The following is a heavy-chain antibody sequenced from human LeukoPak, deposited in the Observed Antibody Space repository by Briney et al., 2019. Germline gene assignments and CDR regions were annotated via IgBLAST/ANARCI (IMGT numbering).Heavy chain of an antibody. D-gene: IGHD5-24*01. J-gene: IGHJ4*02. CDR3: ARVMATSLRAFDS. V-gene: IGHV3-20*04. CDR2: INWHGDTT. CDR1: GFTFDDYG. Sequence: RSGGSLRLSCAASGFTFDDYGMTWVRQAPGKGLEWVSGINWHGDTTGYADSVKGRFTISRDNAKNSLYLQMNSLRVEDTALYYCARVMATSLRAFDSWGQGTLVTVSS.